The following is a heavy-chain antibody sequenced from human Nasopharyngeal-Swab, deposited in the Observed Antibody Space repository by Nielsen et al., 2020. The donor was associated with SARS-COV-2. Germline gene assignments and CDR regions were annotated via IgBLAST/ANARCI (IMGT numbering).Heavy chain of an antibody. CDR2: ISGSGDTT. J-gene: IGHJ6*02. CDR3: AKAPYLRGLDV. D-gene: IGHD2-21*01. Sequence: GGPLSLSCAASGFTFSSYAMSWVRQAPGKGLEWVSIISGSGDTTYYADSVKDRFTISRDNSKNTLFLQTNSLRVEDTAVYYCAKAPYLRGLDVWGQGTTVTVSS. V-gene: IGHV3-23*01. CDR1: GFTFSSYA.